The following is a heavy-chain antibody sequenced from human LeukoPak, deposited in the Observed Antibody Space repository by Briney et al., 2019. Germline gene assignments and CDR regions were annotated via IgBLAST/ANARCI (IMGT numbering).Heavy chain of an antibody. Sequence: GGSLRLPCAASGFTFSSYSMNWVRQAPGKGLEWVSSISSSSSYIYYADSVKGRFTISRDNAKNSLYLQMNSLRAEDTAVYYCARDGGSLGHYWGQGTLVTVSS. CDR2: ISSSSSYI. V-gene: IGHV3-21*01. CDR1: GFTFSSYS. CDR3: ARDGGSLGHY. J-gene: IGHJ4*02. D-gene: IGHD3-16*01.